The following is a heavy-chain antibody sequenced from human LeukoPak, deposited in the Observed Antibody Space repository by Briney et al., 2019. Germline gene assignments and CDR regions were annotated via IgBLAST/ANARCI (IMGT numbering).Heavy chain of an antibody. CDR2: IYYSGST. D-gene: IGHD4-17*01. CDR1: GGSISSYY. CDR3: ARVTVTYAFDY. V-gene: IGHV4-59*01. J-gene: IGHJ4*02. Sequence: SETLSLTCTVSGGSISSYYWSWIRQPPGQGLEWIGYIYYSGSTNYNPSLKSRITISVDTSKNQFSLKLSSVTAADTAVYYCARVTVTYAFDYWGQGTLVTVSS.